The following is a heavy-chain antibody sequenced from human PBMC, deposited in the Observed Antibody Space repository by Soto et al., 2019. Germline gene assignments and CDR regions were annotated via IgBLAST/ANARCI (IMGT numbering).Heavy chain of an antibody. CDR2: ISAYNGNT. Sequence: QVQLVQSGAEVKKPGASVKVSCKASGYTFTSYGISWVRQAPGQGLEWMGWISAYNGNTNYAQKLQGRVTMTTDTSTSAAYMELRSLRSDDTAVYYCARDTVVVVAATDYYGMDVWGQGTTVTVSS. CDR3: ARDTVVVVAATDYYGMDV. CDR1: GYTFTSYG. D-gene: IGHD2-15*01. J-gene: IGHJ6*02. V-gene: IGHV1-18*01.